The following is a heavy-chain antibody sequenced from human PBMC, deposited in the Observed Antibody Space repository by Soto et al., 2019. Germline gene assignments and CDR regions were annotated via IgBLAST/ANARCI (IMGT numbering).Heavy chain of an antibody. Sequence: QVQLVESGGGVVQPGRSLRLSCAASGFTFSSYGMHWVRQAPGKGLEWVAVIWYDGSNKYYADSVKGRLTISRDNSKTTLYLQMNSLRAEDTAVYYCARVGGDYGVYYYYGMDVWGQGTTVTVSS. D-gene: IGHD4-17*01. V-gene: IGHV3-33*01. CDR3: ARVGGDYGVYYYYGMDV. J-gene: IGHJ6*02. CDR2: IWYDGSNK. CDR1: GFTFSSYG.